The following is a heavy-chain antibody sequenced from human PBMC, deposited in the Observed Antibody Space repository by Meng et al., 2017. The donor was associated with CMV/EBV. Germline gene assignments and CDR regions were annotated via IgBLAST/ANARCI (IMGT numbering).Heavy chain of an antibody. D-gene: IGHD2-15*01. CDR3: AREYSPRSKADY. Sequence: ASVKVSCKASGYTFTSYDINWVRQATGQGLEWMGWMNPNSGNTGYAQKFQGRVTMTRNTSISTAYMELSSLRSEDTAMYYCAREYSPRSKADYWGQGTLVTVSS. CDR2: MNPNSGNT. V-gene: IGHV1-8*01. J-gene: IGHJ4*02. CDR1: GYTFTSYD.